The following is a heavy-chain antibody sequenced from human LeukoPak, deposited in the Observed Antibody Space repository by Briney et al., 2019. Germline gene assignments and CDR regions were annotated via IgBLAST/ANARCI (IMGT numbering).Heavy chain of an antibody. Sequence: PGGSLRLSCAASGFTFDDYALSWVRQAPGKGLEWVSGINWNGGDTGYADSVKGRFTISRDKAKNSLYLQMNSLRAEDTALYYCARLQFPDDYWGQGTLVTVSS. J-gene: IGHJ4*02. CDR2: INWNGGDT. CDR1: GFTFDDYA. CDR3: ARLQFPDDY. V-gene: IGHV3-20*04.